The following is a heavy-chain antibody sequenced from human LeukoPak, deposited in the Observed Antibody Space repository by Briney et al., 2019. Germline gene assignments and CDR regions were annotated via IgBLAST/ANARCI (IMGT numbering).Heavy chain of an antibody. D-gene: IGHD2-8*01. J-gene: IGHJ4*02. CDR3: ARDLGYCTNGVCHTRFDY. CDR2: TYSDGST. V-gene: IGHV3-53*01. CDR1: GFTVSSNY. Sequence: GGSLRLSCAASGFTVSSNYMSWVRQAPGRGLEWVSATYSDGSTYYTYSVKGRFTVSRDDSKNTLYLQMISLRAEDTAVYYCARDLGYCTNGVCHTRFDYWGQGTLVAVSS.